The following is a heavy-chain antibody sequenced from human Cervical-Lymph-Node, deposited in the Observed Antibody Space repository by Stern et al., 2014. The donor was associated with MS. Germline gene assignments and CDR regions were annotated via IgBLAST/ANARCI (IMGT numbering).Heavy chain of an antibody. J-gene: IGHJ3*02. Sequence: VQLVESGAEVKKPGSSVKVSCKASGGTFSSYAISWVRQAPGPGLEWVGGIIPIFGTANYAQKFQGRVTITADESTSTAYMELSSLRSEDTAVYYCARGMNRIVVVVAATWDAFDIWGQGTMVTVSS. CDR2: IIPIFGTA. D-gene: IGHD2-15*01. V-gene: IGHV1-69*01. CDR3: ARGMNRIVVVVAATWDAFDI. CDR1: GGTFSSYA.